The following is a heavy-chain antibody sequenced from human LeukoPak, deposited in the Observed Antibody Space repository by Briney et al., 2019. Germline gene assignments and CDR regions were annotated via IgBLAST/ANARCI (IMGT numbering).Heavy chain of an antibody. J-gene: IGHJ4*02. Sequence: SETLSLTCTVSGGSISSSTYYWGWIRRPPGKGLEWIGSIYYSGSTYYNPSLKSRATVSVDTSKNQFSLNLSSVTAADTAVYYCVRGSTLRHYQYWGQGTLVTVSS. D-gene: IGHD3-16*01. CDR2: IYYSGST. V-gene: IGHV4-39*01. CDR3: VRGSTLRHYQY. CDR1: GGSISSSTYY.